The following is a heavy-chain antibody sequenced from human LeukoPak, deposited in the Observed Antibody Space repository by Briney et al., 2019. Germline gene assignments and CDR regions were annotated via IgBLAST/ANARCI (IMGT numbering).Heavy chain of an antibody. CDR2: INTNTGNP. CDR3: ARGTAQGDY. V-gene: IGHV7-4-1*02. D-gene: IGHD5-18*01. CDR1: GYTFTSYA. J-gene: IGHJ4*02. Sequence: ASVTVSFKASGYTFTSYAMHWVRQAPGQGLEWMGWINTNTGNPTYAQGFTGRFVFSLDTSVSTAYLQISSLKAEDTAVYYCARGTAQGDYWGQGTLVTVSS.